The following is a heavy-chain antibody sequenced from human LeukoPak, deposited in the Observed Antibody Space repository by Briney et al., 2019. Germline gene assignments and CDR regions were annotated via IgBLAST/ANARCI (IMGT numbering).Heavy chain of an antibody. CDR1: GYTFTGYY. V-gene: IGHV1-2*02. Sequence: VASVKVSCKASGYTFTGYYMHWVRQAPGQGLEWMGWIYPNSGGTNYAQKLQGRVTMTRDTSISTAYMELSRLTSDDTAVYYCAREPYGSGSFWTDYYYMDVWGKGTTVTISS. D-gene: IGHD3-10*01. J-gene: IGHJ6*03. CDR2: IYPNSGGT. CDR3: AREPYGSGSFWTDYYYMDV.